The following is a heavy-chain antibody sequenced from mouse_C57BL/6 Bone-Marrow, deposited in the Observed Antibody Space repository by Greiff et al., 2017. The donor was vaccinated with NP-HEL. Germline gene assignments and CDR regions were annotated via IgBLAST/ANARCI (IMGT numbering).Heavy chain of an antibody. D-gene: IGHD1-2*01. J-gene: IGHJ1*03. V-gene: IGHV1-59*01. CDR1: GYNFTSYW. Sequence: QVQLQQPGAELVRPGTSVKLSCKASGYNFTSYWMHWVKQRPGQGLEWIGVIDPADSDTKYNQKFKGKATLTVDTSSSTAYMQLSSLPSEDSAVYYCARAGPGRHFDVWGTGTTVTVSS. CDR2: IDPADSDT. CDR3: ARAGPGRHFDV.